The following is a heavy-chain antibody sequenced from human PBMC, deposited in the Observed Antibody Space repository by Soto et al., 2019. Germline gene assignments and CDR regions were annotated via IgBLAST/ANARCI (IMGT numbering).Heavy chain of an antibody. V-gene: IGHV3-48*03. CDR1: GFTFSSYE. D-gene: IGHD1-1*01. CDR2: ISSSGSTI. CDR3: ARSNCCHTLSDYYYGMDV. Sequence: EVQLVESGGGLVQPGGSLRLSCAASGFTFSSYEMNWVRQAPGKGLEWVSYISSSGSTIYYADSVKGRFTISRDNAKNSLYLQMNSLRAEDTAVYYCARSNCCHTLSDYYYGMDVWGQGTTVTVSS. J-gene: IGHJ6*02.